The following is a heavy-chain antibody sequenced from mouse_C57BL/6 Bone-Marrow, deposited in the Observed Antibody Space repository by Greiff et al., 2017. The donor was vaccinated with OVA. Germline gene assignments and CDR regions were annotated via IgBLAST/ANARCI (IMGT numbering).Heavy chain of an antibody. V-gene: IGHV3-6*01. D-gene: IGHD2-4*01. CDR3: AREVGLHWYFDV. CDR1: GYSITSGYY. CDR2: ISYDGSN. Sequence: EVQLQESGPGLVKPSQSLSLTCSVTGYSITSGYYWNWIRQFPGNKLEWMGYISYDGSNNYNPSLKNRISITRDTSKNQFFLKLNSVTTEDTATYYCAREVGLHWYFDVWGTGTTVTVSS. J-gene: IGHJ1*03.